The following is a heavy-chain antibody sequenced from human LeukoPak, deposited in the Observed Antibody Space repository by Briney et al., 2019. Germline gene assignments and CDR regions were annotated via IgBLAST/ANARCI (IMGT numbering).Heavy chain of an antibody. J-gene: IGHJ4*02. CDR2: IYASGST. Sequence: SETLSLACTVSGGSISSYYWGWIRQPAGKGLEWIGRIYASGSTNYNPSLKSRVTISVDKSKTQFSLRLSSVTAADTAVYYCAREFDSYGYFDYWGQGTLVTVSS. V-gene: IGHV4-4*07. D-gene: IGHD5-18*01. CDR3: AREFDSYGYFDY. CDR1: GGSISSYY.